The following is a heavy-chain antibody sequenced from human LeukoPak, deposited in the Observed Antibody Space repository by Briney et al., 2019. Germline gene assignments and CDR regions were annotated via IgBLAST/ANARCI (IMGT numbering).Heavy chain of an antibody. V-gene: IGHV4-59*01. Sequence: PSETLSLTCTVSGGSISSYYWSWIRQPPGKGLEWIGYIYYSGSTNYNPSLKSRVTISVDTSKNQFSLKLSSVTAADTAVYYCARGYYYDSSGYTDWYFDLWGRATLVTVSS. CDR2: IYYSGST. J-gene: IGHJ2*01. CDR1: GGSISSYY. CDR3: ARGYYYDSSGYTDWYFDL. D-gene: IGHD3-22*01.